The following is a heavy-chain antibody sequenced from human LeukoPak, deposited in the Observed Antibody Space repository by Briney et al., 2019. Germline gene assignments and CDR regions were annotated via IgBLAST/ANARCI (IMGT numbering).Heavy chain of an antibody. V-gene: IGHV4-4*02. CDR2: IYHSGST. CDR3: ARDADYDSSGNDAFDI. D-gene: IGHD3-22*01. J-gene: IGHJ3*02. Sequence: SGTLSLTCAVSGGSIGSSNWWSWVRQPPGKGLEWIGEIYHSGSTNYNPSLKSRVTISVDKSKNQFSLKLSSVTAADTAVYYCARDADYDSSGNDAFDIWGQGTMVTVSS. CDR1: GGSIGSSNW.